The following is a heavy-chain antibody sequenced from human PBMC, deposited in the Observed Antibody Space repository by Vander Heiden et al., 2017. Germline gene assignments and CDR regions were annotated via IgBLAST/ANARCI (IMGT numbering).Heavy chain of an antibody. CDR1: GGSIRSYY. CDR2: IYYSGST. CDR3: AREPYSQWLDS. V-gene: IGHV4-59*01. J-gene: IGHJ5*02. D-gene: IGHD6-19*01. Sequence: VQLQESGPGLVKPSETLSLTCTVSGGSIRSYYWSWIRQPPGKGLEWSVHIYYSGSTNDNPSRKSRVTISVDTSKNQFSLKLSSVTAADTAVYYCAREPYSQWLDSWGQGTLGTVSA.